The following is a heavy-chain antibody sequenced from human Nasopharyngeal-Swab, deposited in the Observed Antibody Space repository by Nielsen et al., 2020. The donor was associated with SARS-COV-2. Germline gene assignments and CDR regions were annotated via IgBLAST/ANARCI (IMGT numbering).Heavy chain of an antibody. CDR3: VRDRGYYTFTD. CDR2: IGQDGGGK. Sequence: GESLKISCAASGFTYWMNWVRQAPGKGLEWVGNIGQDGGGKKYVDSVKGRFTISRDNANNLLYLQMNSLRAEDTAVHYCVRDRGYYTFTDWGQGTLVTVSS. D-gene: IGHD2/OR15-2a*01. V-gene: IGHV3-7*01. J-gene: IGHJ4*02. CDR1: GFTYW.